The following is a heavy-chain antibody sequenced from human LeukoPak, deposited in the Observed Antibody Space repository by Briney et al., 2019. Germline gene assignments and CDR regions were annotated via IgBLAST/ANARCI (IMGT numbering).Heavy chain of an antibody. Sequence: PSQTLSLTCTVSGGSISSGDYYWSWIRQPPGKGLEWIGYIYYSGSTYYNPSLKSRVTISVDTSKNQFSLKLSSVTAADTAVYYCARGLSVDSSSFDYWGQGTLVTVSS. D-gene: IGHD6-13*01. CDR2: IYYSGST. J-gene: IGHJ4*02. CDR1: GGSISSGDYY. V-gene: IGHV4-30-4*08. CDR3: ARGLSVDSSSFDY.